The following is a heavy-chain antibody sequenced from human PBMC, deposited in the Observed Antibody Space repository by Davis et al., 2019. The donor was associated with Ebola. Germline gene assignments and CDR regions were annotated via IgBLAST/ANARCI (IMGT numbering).Heavy chain of an antibody. CDR3: VTNSSSSPWFDP. CDR1: GGSISSGGYY. J-gene: IGHJ5*02. CDR2: IYYSGST. V-gene: IGHV4-31*03. D-gene: IGHD6-6*01. Sequence: PSETLSLTCTVSGGSISSGGYYWSWIRQHPGKGLEWIGYIYYSGSTYYNPSLKSRVTISVDTSKNQFSLKLKSVTAADTAVYFCVTNSSSSPWFDPWGQGTLVTVSS.